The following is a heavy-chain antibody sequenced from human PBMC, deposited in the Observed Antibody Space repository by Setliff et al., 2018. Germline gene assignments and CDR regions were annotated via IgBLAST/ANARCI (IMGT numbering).Heavy chain of an antibody. Sequence: SETLSLTCAVYGGSFSGYYWSWIHQPPGKRLGWSGEIIHSGSANYNPSLKSRVTITKXXXKNXXXXXXXXXTAADTAVYYCARSFSCREKFLLDYWGQGALVTVSS. J-gene: IGHJ4*02. CDR1: GGSFSGYY. V-gene: IGHV4-34*12. CDR3: ARSFSCREKFLLDY. CDR2: IIHSGSA.